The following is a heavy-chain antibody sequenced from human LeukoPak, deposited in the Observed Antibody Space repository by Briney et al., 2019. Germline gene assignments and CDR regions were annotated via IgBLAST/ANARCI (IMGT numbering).Heavy chain of an antibody. CDR3: ARRGTTRGLGGFDI. V-gene: IGHV4-39*01. D-gene: IGHD1-1*01. J-gene: IGHJ3*02. Sequence: PSETLSLTCTVSGVSISIYYWNWIRQPPGKGLEWVGSIYYSGSTFYNPSLKSRVTISVDTSRNQFSLKLSSVTAADTAVYYCARRGTTRGLGGFDIWGQGTVVTVSS. CDR1: GVSISIYY. CDR2: IYYSGST.